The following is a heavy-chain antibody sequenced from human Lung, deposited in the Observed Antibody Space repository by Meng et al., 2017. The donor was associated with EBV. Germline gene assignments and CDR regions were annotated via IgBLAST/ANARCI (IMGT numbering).Heavy chain of an antibody. CDR1: GFTFSSYW. Sequence: EVQLVESGGALVQTGGSLRLSCAASGFTFSSYWMHWVRQVPGKGLVWVSRINEDGATTTYADSVKGRFTISRDNAKNTLYLQMNSLRAEDTAVYYCSRDLVGSDDYWGQGPLVTVAS. D-gene: IGHD6-6*01. V-gene: IGHV3-74*01. J-gene: IGHJ4*02. CDR2: INEDGATT. CDR3: SRDLVGSDDY.